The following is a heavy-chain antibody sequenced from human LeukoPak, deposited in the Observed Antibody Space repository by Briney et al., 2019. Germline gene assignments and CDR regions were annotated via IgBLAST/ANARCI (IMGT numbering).Heavy chain of an antibody. CDR1: GFIFSTYG. CDR2: IRHDGSIK. J-gene: IGHJ4*02. D-gene: IGHD3-16*01. V-gene: IGHV3-30*02. CDR3: AXXSLXDIDX. Sequence: GGSLRLSCAASGFIFSTYGMYWVRQAPGKGLEWVAFIRHDGSIKNYADSVKGRSTISRENSKKKLVLQKNSLRAEDTAVYYCAXXSLXDIDXWGQGTLVTVS.